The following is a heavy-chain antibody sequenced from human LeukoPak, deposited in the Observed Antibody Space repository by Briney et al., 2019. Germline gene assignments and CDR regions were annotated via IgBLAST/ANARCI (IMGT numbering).Heavy chain of an antibody. CDR1: GYTFTGYY. CDR3: ARGGLIPHDYGDPFDY. Sequence: ASVKVSCKTSGYTFTGYYMHWVRQAPGQGLEWMGWINPSSGGTDYAQKFQGRVTMTRDTSISTVYMELSRLRSDDTAVYYCARGGLIPHDYGDPFDYWGQGTLVTVSS. D-gene: IGHD4-17*01. CDR2: INPSSGGT. V-gene: IGHV1-2*02. J-gene: IGHJ4*02.